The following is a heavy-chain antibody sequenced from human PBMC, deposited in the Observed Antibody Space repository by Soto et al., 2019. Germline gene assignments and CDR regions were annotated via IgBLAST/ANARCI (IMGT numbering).Heavy chain of an antibody. D-gene: IGHD6-13*01. J-gene: IGHJ4*02. Sequence: QVQLVQSGAEVKKPGASVKVSCKASGYTFTSYAMHWVRQAPGQRLEWMGWTNAGNGNTKYSQKFQGRVTITRDTSASTAYMELSSLRSEDTAVYYCARNGPSRYSSSWYFYYFDYWGQGTLVTVSS. V-gene: IGHV1-3*01. CDR1: GYTFTSYA. CDR3: ARNGPSRYSSSWYFYYFDY. CDR2: TNAGNGNT.